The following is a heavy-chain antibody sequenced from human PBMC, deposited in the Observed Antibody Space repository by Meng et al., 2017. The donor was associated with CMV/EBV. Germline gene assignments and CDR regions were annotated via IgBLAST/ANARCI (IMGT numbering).Heavy chain of an antibody. CDR2: ISSSSSYI. J-gene: IGHJ5*02. CDR1: GFTFSSYS. CDR3: ARGESGDLLWFGSSYPAGFDP. Sequence: GGSLRLSCAASGFTFSSYSMNWVRQAPGKGLGWVSSISSSSSYIYYADSVKGRFTISRDNAKNSLYLQMNSLRAEDTAVYYCARGESGDLLWFGSSYPAGFDPWGQGTLVTVSS. D-gene: IGHD3-10*01. V-gene: IGHV3-21*01.